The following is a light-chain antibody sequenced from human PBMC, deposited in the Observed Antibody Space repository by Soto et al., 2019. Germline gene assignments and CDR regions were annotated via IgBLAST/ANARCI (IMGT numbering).Light chain of an antibody. J-gene: IGKJ1*01. CDR1: QGISSY. CDR3: QQYNSFSWT. Sequence: VIWMTQSPSLLSASTGDRVTISCRMSQGISSYLAWYQQKPGEAPELLIYDASSLEGGVPSRFSGSGSGTEFTLTISGLQPDDFATYYCQQYNSFSWTFGQGTKVDIK. V-gene: IGKV1D-8*03. CDR2: DAS.